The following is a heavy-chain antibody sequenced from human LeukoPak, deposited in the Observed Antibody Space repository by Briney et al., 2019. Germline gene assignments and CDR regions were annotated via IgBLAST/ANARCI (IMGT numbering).Heavy chain of an antibody. J-gene: IGHJ4*02. CDR1: GFTFRSYA. V-gene: IGHV3-30-3*01. CDR3: ARDNDYGDYVGHY. CDR2: ISYDGTNK. Sequence: PGRSLRLSCAASGFTFRSYAMHWFRQAPGKGLEWVALISYDGTNKYYADSAEGRFTISRDNSKNTLHLQMNRPRGEDTAVYYCARDNDYGDYVGHYWGQGTLVTVSS. D-gene: IGHD4-17*01.